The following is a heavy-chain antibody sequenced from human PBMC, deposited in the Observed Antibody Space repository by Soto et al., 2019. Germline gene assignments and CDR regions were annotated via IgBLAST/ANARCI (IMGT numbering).Heavy chain of an antibody. CDR3: ARGGLDSSGYYKFDY. V-gene: IGHV3-30-3*01. CDR1: GFTFSSYA. J-gene: IGHJ4*02. D-gene: IGHD3-22*01. Sequence: GGSLRLSCAASGFTFSSYAMHWVRQAPGKGLEWVAVISYDGSNKYYADSVKGRFTISRDNSKNTLYLQMNSLRAEDTAVYYCARGGLDSSGYYKFDYWGQGTLVTVSS. CDR2: ISYDGSNK.